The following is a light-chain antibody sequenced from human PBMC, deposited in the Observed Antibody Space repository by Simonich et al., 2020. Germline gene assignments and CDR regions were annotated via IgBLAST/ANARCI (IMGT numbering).Light chain of an antibody. V-gene: IGLV1-44*01. CDR2: RNN. J-gene: IGLJ2*01. Sequence: QSVLTQPPSASGTPGQRVTISCSGSSSNIGSNTVNWYQQLPGTAPKLLTYRNNQRPSGVPDRFSGSKSGTSASLAISGLQSEDEADYYCAAGDDSLSGVVFGGGTKLTVL. CDR1: SSNIGSNT. CDR3: AAGDDSLSGVV.